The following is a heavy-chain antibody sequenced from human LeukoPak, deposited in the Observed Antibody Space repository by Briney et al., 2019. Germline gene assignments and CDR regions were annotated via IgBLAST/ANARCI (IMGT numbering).Heavy chain of an antibody. CDR3: ARGIGLGWYEEYYFDY. D-gene: IGHD6-19*01. CDR1: GGSISSSNW. J-gene: IGHJ4*02. V-gene: IGHV4-4*02. CDR2: IYHSGST. Sequence: SGTLSLTCAVSGGSISSSNWWSWVRQPPGKGLEWIGEIYHSGSTNYNPSLKSRVTISVDKSKNQFSLKLSSVTAADTAVYYCARGIGLGWYEEYYFDYWGQGTLVTVSS.